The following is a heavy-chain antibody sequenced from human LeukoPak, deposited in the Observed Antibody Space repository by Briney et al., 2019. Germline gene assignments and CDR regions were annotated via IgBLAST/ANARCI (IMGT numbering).Heavy chain of an antibody. CDR1: GYTFTGYY. D-gene: IGHD2-2*02. J-gene: IGHJ4*02. V-gene: IGHV1-2*02. CDR3: ATLADIVVVPAAITNPFDY. Sequence: ASVTVSCKASGYTFTGYYMHWVRQAPGQGLEWMGWINPNSGGTNYAQKFQGRVTMTRDTSISTAYMELSRLRSDDTAVYYCATLADIVVVPAAITNPFDYWGQGTLVTVSS. CDR2: INPNSGGT.